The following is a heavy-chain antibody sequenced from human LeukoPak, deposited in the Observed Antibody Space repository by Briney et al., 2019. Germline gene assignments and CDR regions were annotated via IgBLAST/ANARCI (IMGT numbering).Heavy chain of an antibody. Sequence: GGSLRLSCAASGFTFGSYSMNWVRQAPGKGLEWVSSISSSSSYIYYADSVKGRFTISRDNAKNSLYLQMNSLRAEDTAVYYCAKDRADVVPTMVLDYWGQGTLVTVSS. V-gene: IGHV3-21*01. CDR2: ISSSSSYI. J-gene: IGHJ4*02. D-gene: IGHD5-12*01. CDR1: GFTFGSYS. CDR3: AKDRADVVPTMVLDY.